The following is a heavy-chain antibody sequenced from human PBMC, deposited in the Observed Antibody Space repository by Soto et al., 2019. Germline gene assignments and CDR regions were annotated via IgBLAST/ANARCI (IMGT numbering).Heavy chain of an antibody. V-gene: IGHV1-69*13. D-gene: IGHD6-19*01. J-gene: IGHJ3*02. CDR1: GGTFSSYA. CDR2: IIPIFGTA. Sequence: SVKVSCKASGGTFSSYAISWVRQAPGQGLEWMGGIIPIFGTANYAQKFQGRVTITADESTSTAYMELSSLRSEDTAVYYCARDMSGYSSGWSIAFDIWGQGTMVTVSS. CDR3: ARDMSGYSSGWSIAFDI.